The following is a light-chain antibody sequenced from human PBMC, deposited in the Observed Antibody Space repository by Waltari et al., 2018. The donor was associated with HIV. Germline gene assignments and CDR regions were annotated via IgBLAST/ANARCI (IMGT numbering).Light chain of an antibody. CDR2: LKSEYSG. CDR3: QTWETGIQV. J-gene: IGLJ3*02. V-gene: IGLV4-69*01. CDR1: SAHRQYV. Sequence: QLVLTQSPSASASLGASVRITCTLSSAHRQYVVAWHPRGPGKGARVLLRLKSEYSGIGGDVVPYRFSVSSTGAERYLTSSSLQSEDEADYYCQTWETGIQVFGGGTKLTVV.